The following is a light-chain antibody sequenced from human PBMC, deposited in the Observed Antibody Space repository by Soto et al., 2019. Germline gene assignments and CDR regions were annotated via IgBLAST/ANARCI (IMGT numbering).Light chain of an antibody. V-gene: IGLV1-47*01. CDR2: RNN. CDR1: SSNIGRNY. J-gene: IGLJ2*01. CDR3: AAWDDSLSVV. Sequence: QSVLTQPPSASGTPGQRVTISCSGSSSNIGRNYVYWYLQLPGTAPKLLISRNNQRPSGVPDRFSGSKSGTSASLAISGLRSEDEADYYCAAWDDSLSVVFGGGTKLTVL.